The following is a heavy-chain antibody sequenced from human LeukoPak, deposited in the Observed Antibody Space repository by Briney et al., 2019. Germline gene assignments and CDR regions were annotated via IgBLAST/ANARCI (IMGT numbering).Heavy chain of an antibody. CDR2: IYPGDSDT. CDR1: AYSFTSYW. Sequence: GESLKISCKGSAYSFTSYWIGWVRQMPGKGLEWMGIIYPGDSDTRYSPSFQGQVTISADKSISTAYLQWSSLKASDTAMYYCARPINYDSSGYYYDYFDYWGQGTLVAVSS. J-gene: IGHJ4*02. D-gene: IGHD3-22*01. V-gene: IGHV5-51*01. CDR3: ARPINYDSSGYYYDYFDY.